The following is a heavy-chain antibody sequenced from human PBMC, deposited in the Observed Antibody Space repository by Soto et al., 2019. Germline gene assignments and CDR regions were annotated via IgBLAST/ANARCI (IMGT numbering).Heavy chain of an antibody. D-gene: IGHD3-3*01. CDR3: ARGSYYDFWSGYYADY. CDR1: GYTFTSYG. Sequence: ASVKVSCKASGYTFTSYGISWVRQAPGQGPEWMGWISAYNGNTNYAQKLQGRVTMTTDTSTSTAYMELRSLRSDDTAVYYCARGSYYDFWSGYYADYWGQGTLVTVPQ. V-gene: IGHV1-18*01. CDR2: ISAYNGNT. J-gene: IGHJ4*02.